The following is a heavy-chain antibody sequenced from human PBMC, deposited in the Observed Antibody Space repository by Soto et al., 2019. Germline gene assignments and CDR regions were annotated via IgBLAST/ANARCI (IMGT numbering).Heavy chain of an antibody. CDR3: ARGNPPPYYDLWSGYLNVYYYGMDV. Sequence: PSETLSLTCAVYGGSFIGYYWSWIRQPPGKGLEWIGEINHSGSTNYNPSLKSRVTISVDTSKNQFSLKLSSVTAADTAVYYCARGNPPPYYDLWSGYLNVYYYGMDVWGQGTTVTVSS. V-gene: IGHV4-34*01. D-gene: IGHD3-3*01. CDR1: GGSFIGYY. CDR2: INHSGST. J-gene: IGHJ6*02.